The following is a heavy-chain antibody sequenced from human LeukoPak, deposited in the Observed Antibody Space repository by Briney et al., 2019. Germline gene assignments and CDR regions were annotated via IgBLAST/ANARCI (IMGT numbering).Heavy chain of an antibody. D-gene: IGHD3-22*01. CDR1: GDSISSGDYY. J-gene: IGHJ4*02. V-gene: IGHV4-30-4*01. CDR2: IYYSGST. CDR3: ARSPYYYDSSGYLDY. Sequence: SETLSLTCTVSGDSISSGDYYWSWIRQPPGKGLEWIGYIYYSGSTYYNPSLKSRVTISVDTSKNQFSLKLSSVTAADTAVYYCARSPYYYDSSGYLDYWGQGTQVTVSS.